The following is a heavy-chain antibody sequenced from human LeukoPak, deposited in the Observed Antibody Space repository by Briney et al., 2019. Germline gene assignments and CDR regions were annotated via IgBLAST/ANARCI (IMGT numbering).Heavy chain of an antibody. V-gene: IGHV3-30-3*02. D-gene: IGHD3-9*01. CDR2: ISYDGSNK. Sequence: GGSLRLSCAASGFTFSSYAMHWVRQAPGKGLEWVAVISYDGSNKYYADSVKGRFTISRDNSKNTLYLQMNSLRAEDTAVYYCAEGLTFVDYWGQGTLVTVSS. CDR1: GFTFSSYA. CDR3: AEGLTFVDY. J-gene: IGHJ4*02.